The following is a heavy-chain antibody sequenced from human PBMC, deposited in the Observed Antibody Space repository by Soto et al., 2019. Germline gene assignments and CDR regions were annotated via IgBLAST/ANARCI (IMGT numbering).Heavy chain of an antibody. D-gene: IGHD3-10*01. CDR2: IHHSGSS. J-gene: IGHJ4*02. CDR1: GGSIGSGDYY. V-gene: IGHV4-30-4*01. Sequence: QVQLQESGPGLVKPSQTLSLTCTVSGGSIGSGDYYWSWIRQPPGKGLEWIGYIHHSGSSQYHPSLRGRVSFSIDTSTNQFSLELRSVTGADTAVYYCARAVLDITIDYYFDSWGQGSLVTVSS. CDR3: ARAVLDITIDYYFDS.